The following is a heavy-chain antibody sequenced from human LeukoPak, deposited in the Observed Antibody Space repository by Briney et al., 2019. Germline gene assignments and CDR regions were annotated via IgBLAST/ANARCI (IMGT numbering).Heavy chain of an antibody. V-gene: IGHV4-39*01. D-gene: IGHD3-16*01. CDR3: ARTSGTKLFAYR. Sequence: PSETLSLACTVPGGSGRRSRYCWGWIRQPPGKGLEWIGRIYYSGSTYYNPSLKSRVTISVDTSKNQFCLEVSSLTAPETAVDYFARTSGTKLFAYRWGQGTLVTVSS. CDR1: GGSGRRSRYC. J-gene: IGHJ1*01. CDR2: IYYSGST.